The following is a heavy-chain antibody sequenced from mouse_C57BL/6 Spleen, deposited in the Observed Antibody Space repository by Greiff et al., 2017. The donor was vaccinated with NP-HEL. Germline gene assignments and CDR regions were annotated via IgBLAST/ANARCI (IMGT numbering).Heavy chain of an antibody. CDR3: ARDRYDYGAMDY. CDR2: INYDGSST. Sequence: DVQLVESEGGLVQPGSSMKLSCTASGFTFSDYYMAWVRQVPEKGLEWVANINYDGSSTYYLDSLKSRFIISRDNAKNILYLQMSSLKSEDTATYYCARDRYDYGAMDYWGQGTSVTVSS. CDR1: GFTFSDYY. J-gene: IGHJ4*01. D-gene: IGHD2-4*01. V-gene: IGHV5-16*01.